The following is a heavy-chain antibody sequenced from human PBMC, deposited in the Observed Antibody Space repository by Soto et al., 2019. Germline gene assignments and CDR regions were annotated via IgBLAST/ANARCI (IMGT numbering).Heavy chain of an antibody. CDR2: IYPGDSDT. D-gene: IGHD1-1*01. J-gene: IGHJ6*02. V-gene: IGHV5-51*01. CDR1: GYIFTRYW. Sequence: GEALKISCKGSGYIFTRYWIGWVRQMPGKGLEWMGIIYPGDSDTRYSPSFQGQVTISADKSISTAYLQWSSLKASDTAMYYCARANCFGFCYSSTSYNGTLVWRQALTVLVS. CDR3: ARANCFGFCYSSTSYNGTLV.